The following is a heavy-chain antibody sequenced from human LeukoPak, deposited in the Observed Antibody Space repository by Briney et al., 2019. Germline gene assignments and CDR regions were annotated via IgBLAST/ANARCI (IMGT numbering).Heavy chain of an antibody. CDR1: GFSFDDYG. CDR2: ITWGGGST. J-gene: IGHJ4*02. Sequence: GGSLRLSCAASGFSFDDYGMSWVRQAPGKGLEWVSGITWGGGSTGYADSVKGRFTISRDSARDSLYLQMNSLRAEDTALYYCARGVRYSSSSRTFDYWGQGTLVTVSS. D-gene: IGHD6-6*01. V-gene: IGHV3-20*04. CDR3: ARGVRYSSSSRTFDY.